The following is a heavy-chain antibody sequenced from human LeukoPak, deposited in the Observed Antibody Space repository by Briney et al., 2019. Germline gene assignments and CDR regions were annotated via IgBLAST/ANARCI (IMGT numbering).Heavy chain of an antibody. J-gene: IGHJ4*02. D-gene: IGHD1-20*01. Sequence: KPSETLSLTCTVSGGSISSSSYYWGWIRQPPEQGLVSIGSIYYDGSTYYNPSLKSRVTISVDTSKTQFSLNLSCVTAADTAGYCCARHGPDVTGRYHFHSWGEGTLVTVSS. CDR3: ARHGPDVTGRYHFHS. V-gene: IGHV4-39*01. CDR2: IYYDGST. CDR1: GGSISSSSYY.